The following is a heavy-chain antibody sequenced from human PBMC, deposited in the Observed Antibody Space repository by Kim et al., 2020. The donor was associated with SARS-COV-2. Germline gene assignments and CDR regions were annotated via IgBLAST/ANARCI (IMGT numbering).Heavy chain of an antibody. D-gene: IGHD3-10*01. CDR2: IIPIFGTA. J-gene: IGHJ6*02. V-gene: IGHV1-69*13. CDR3: ARIYYGSGSYYTSDYYYGMDV. CDR1: GGTFSSYA. Sequence: LVKVSCKASGGTFSSYAISWVRQAPGQGLEWMGGIIPIFGTANYAQKFQGRVTITADESTSTAYMELSSLRSEDTAVYYCARIYYGSGSYYTSDYYYGMDVWGQGTTVTVSS.